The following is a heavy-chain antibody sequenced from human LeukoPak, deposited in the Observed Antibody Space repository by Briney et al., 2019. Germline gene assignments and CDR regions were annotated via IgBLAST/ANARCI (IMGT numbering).Heavy chain of an antibody. CDR1: GFIFSTYD. D-gene: IGHD3-10*01. J-gene: IGHJ4*02. V-gene: IGHV3-23*01. CDR3: ANDYRSGSFHDF. Sequence: HPGGSLRLSCAASGFIFSTYDMNWVRQAPGKGLEWVSVISRRDDYTYYADSVKGRFTISRDNSKNTLYLQMNTLRAEDTAVYYCANDYRSGSFHDFWGQGTLVTVSS. CDR2: ISRRDDYT.